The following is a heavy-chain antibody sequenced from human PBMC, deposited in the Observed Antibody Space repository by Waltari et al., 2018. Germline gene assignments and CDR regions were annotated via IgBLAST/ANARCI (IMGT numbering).Heavy chain of an antibody. J-gene: IGHJ6*03. CDR3: ARESGRLMNYYMDV. V-gene: IGHV4-38-2*02. Sequence: QVQLQESGPGLVKPSETLSLTCTVSGYSISSGYYWGWIRQPPGKGLEWIGSIYHSGSTYYNPSLKSRVTISVDTSKNQFSLKLSSVTAADTAVYYCARESGRLMNYYMDVWGKGTTVTVSS. CDR2: IYHSGST. CDR1: GYSISSGYY. D-gene: IGHD3-10*01.